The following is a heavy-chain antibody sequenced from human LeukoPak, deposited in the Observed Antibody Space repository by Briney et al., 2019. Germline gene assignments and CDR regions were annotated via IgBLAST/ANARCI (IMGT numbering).Heavy chain of an antibody. CDR2: INPNSGGT. V-gene: IGHV1-2*02. D-gene: IGHD6-6*01. J-gene: IGHJ4*02. CDR3: ARAITSSFSPSAD. CDR1: GYTFTGYY. Sequence: GASVKVSCKVSGYTFTGYYMHWVRQAPGQGLEWMGWINPNSGGTNYAQKFQGRVTMTRDTSISTAYMELSRLRSDDTAVYYCARAITSSFSPSADWGQGTLVTVSS.